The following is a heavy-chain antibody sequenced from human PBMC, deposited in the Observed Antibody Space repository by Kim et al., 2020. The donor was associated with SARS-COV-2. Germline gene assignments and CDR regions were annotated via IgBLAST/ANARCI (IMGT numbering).Heavy chain of an antibody. J-gene: IGHJ4*02. Sequence: SETLSLTCTVSGGSISSGGYYWSWIRQHPGKGLEWIGYIYYSGSTYYNPSLKSRVTISVDTSKNQFSLKLSSVTAADTAVYYCARDSPYCSGGSCYSFDYWGQGTLVTVSS. CDR3: ARDSPYCSGGSCYSFDY. V-gene: IGHV4-31*03. CDR2: IYYSGST. CDR1: GGSISSGGYY. D-gene: IGHD2-15*01.